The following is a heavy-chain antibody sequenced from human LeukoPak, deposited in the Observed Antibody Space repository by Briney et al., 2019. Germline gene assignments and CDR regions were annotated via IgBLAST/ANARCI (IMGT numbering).Heavy chain of an antibody. CDR2: INPNSGGT. D-gene: IGHD2-15*01. V-gene: IGHV1-2*02. J-gene: IGHJ5*02. Sequence: ASVKASCKASGYTFTGYYMHWVRHAPGPGLERMGWINPNSGGTNYAQKFQRRVTMTRDTSISTAYMELSRLRAEDTALYYCAKDPRPVVAATPNWFDPWGQGTLVTVSS. CDR1: GYTFTGYY. CDR3: AKDPRPVVAATPNWFDP.